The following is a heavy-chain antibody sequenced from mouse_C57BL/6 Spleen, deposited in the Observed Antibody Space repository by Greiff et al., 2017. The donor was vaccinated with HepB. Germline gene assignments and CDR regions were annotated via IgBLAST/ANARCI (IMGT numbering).Heavy chain of an antibody. Sequence: EVQLQQSGAELVRPGASVKLSCTASGFNIKDYYMHWVKQRPEQGLEWIGRIDPEDGDTEYAPKFQGKATMTADTSSNTAYLQLSSLTSEDTAVYYWTTYYYGSSYIDYWGQGTTLTVSS. CDR2: IDPEDGDT. CDR1: GFNIKDYY. V-gene: IGHV14-1*01. D-gene: IGHD1-1*01. J-gene: IGHJ2*01. CDR3: TTYYYGSSYIDY.